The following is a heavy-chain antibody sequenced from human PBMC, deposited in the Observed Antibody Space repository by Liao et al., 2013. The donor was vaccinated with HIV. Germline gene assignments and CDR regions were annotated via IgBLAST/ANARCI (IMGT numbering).Heavy chain of an antibody. CDR3: ARGYFGSGNHYPFDY. J-gene: IGHJ4*02. V-gene: IGHV4-4*08. CDR2: VYHSGSA. Sequence: QVQLQASGPGLVNPSETLSLTCTVSGGSIRNYYWSWIRQPPGKGLEWIGFVYHSGSANYTPSLKRRVTISVDTSKNQFSLKLSSVTAADTAVYYCARGYFGSGNHYPFDYWGQGTLVTVSS. D-gene: IGHD3-10*01. CDR1: GGSIRNYY.